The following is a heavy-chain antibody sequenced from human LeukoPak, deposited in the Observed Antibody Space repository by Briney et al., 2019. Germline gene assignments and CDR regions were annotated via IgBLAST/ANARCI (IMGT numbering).Heavy chain of an antibody. J-gene: IGHJ3*02. V-gene: IGHV3-21*01. Sequence: PGGSLRLSCAASGFTFSSYSMDWVRQAPGKGLEWVSSISSSSSYIYYADSVKGRFTISRDNAKNPLYLQMNSLRAEDTAVYYCARAPDYDILTGYDAFDIWGQGTMVTVSS. CDR3: ARAPDYDILTGYDAFDI. CDR1: GFTFSSYS. CDR2: ISSSSSYI. D-gene: IGHD3-9*01.